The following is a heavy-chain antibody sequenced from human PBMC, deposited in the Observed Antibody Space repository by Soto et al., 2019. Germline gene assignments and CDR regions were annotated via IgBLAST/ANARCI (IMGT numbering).Heavy chain of an antibody. CDR3: ARRDTSGFLRYFDN. CDR2: IVPNVGTV. CDR1: GGALSSFINYP. Sequence: SVKVSCKASGGALSSFINYPINWVRQAPGQGLEWMGGIVPNVGTVNYAQKFQGRVTITADKSTGTAYMEVSSLRSEDTALYYCARRDTSGFLRYFDNWGQGTLVTVSS. J-gene: IGHJ4*02. D-gene: IGHD3-3*01. V-gene: IGHV1-69*06.